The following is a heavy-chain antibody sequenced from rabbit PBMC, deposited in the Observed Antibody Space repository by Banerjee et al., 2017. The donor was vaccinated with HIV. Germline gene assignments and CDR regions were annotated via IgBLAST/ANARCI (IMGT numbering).Heavy chain of an antibody. V-gene: IGHV1S40*01. CDR2: IYAGNNGSP. D-gene: IGHD4-2*01. Sequence: QSLEESGGDLVKPGASLTLTCTASGFSFSSSYYMCWVRQAPGKGLEWIGCIYAGNNGSPYYASWAKGRFTISKTSSTTVTLQMTSLTAADTATYFCARWNYARDLWGQGTLVTVS. CDR3: ARWNYARDL. J-gene: IGHJ4*01. CDR1: GFSFSSSYY.